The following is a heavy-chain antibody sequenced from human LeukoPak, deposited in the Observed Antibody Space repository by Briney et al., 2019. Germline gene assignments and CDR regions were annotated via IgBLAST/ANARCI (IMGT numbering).Heavy chain of an antibody. J-gene: IGHJ5*02. CDR2: ISRGSSTI. Sequence: GGSLRLSCAASGFTFSSYSMNWVRQAPGKGLEWVSYISRGSSTIYYIDSVKGRFTISRDSSNNLVFLQMSNLRPDDTAVYFCARDSPYTLWAVFEPWGQGTLVIVSS. CDR1: GFTFSSYS. CDR3: ARDSPYTLWAVFEP. D-gene: IGHD3-16*01. V-gene: IGHV3-48*01.